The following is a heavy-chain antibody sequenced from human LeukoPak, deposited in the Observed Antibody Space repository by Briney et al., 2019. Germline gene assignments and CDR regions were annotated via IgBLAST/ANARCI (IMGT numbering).Heavy chain of an antibody. CDR1: GYTFSTYD. CDR3: ARTQSQSGSYRYYFGY. V-gene: IGHV1-8*01. Sequence: GASVKASCKASGYTFSTYDINWVRQVTGQGLEWMGWMNPNSGNTGYAQKIQGRVTMTRNTSINTAYMELSSLRSEDTAVYYCARTQSQSGSYRYYFGYWGQGTLVTVSS. D-gene: IGHD1-26*01. J-gene: IGHJ4*02. CDR2: MNPNSGNT.